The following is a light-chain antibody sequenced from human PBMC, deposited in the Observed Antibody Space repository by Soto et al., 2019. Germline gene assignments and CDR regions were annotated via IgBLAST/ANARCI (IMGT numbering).Light chain of an antibody. V-gene: IGLV2-14*03. CDR2: DVN. CDR3: SSYTSTSNLYVV. Sequence: QSVLTQPASVSGSPGQSITISCTGTSSDVGAYNFVSWYQHLPGKAPKLIIYDVNHRPSRISTRFSGSKSGHTASLTISGLRTDDEADYYCSSYTSTSNLYVVFGGGTKVTVL. CDR1: SSDVGAYNF. J-gene: IGLJ2*01.